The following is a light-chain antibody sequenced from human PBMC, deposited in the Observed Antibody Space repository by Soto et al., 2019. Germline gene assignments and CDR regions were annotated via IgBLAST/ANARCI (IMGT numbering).Light chain of an antibody. CDR2: EVS. CDR3: SSYTSSSTYV. J-gene: IGLJ1*01. Sequence: QSVRTQPASVSGSPGQSITISCTGNSSDVGGYNYVSWYQQHPGKAPKLMIYEVSNRPSGVSNRFSGSKSGNTASLTISGLQAEDEADYYCSSYTSSSTYVFGTGTKVT. V-gene: IGLV2-14*01. CDR1: SSDVGGYNY.